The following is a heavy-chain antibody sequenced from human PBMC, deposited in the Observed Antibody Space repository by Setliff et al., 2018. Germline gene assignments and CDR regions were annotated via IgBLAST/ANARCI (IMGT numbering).Heavy chain of an antibody. D-gene: IGHD3-3*01. CDR1: GNSFSSFS. CDR2: IGVYSGNT. Sequence: GASVKVSCKASGNSFSSFSITWVRQAPGQGLEWMGWIGVYSGNTYSAQRFQGRVSLTTDESTNTAYLELRGPRSDDTAVYYCMRLVRFCSRTVCQRTSGDEAWGQGTLVTVSS. J-gene: IGHJ5*02. V-gene: IGHV1-18*01. CDR3: MRLVRFCSRTVCQRTSGDEA.